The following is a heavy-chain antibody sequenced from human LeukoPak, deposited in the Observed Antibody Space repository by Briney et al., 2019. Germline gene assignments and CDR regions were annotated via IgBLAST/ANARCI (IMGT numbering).Heavy chain of an antibody. Sequence: PSETLSLTCAVYGGSFSGYYWSWIRQPPGKGLEWIGEINHSGSTNYNPSLKSRVTISVDTSKNQFSLKRSSVTAADTAVYYFAREGERAVFFDYWGQGTLVTVSS. CDR2: INHSGST. CDR3: AREGERAVFFDY. CDR1: GGSFSGYY. V-gene: IGHV4-34*01. D-gene: IGHD3-10*01. J-gene: IGHJ4*01.